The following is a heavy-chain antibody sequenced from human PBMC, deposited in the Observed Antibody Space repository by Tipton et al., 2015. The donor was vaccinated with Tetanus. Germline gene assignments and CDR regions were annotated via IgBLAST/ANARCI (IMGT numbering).Heavy chain of an antibody. V-gene: IGHV3-30*18. J-gene: IGHJ4*02. CDR3: AKDLAAYCGGDCFSFDY. CDR2: VSSDGSKK. D-gene: IGHD2-21*02. CDR1: GFNFHSYS. Sequence: SLRLSCAGSGFNFHSYSMNWVRQAPGKGLEWVAFVSSDGSKKYYADSVKGRITISRDNSKNTVSLQMNRLRPEDTAVYYCAKDLAAYCGGDCFSFDYWGQGTLVTVSS.